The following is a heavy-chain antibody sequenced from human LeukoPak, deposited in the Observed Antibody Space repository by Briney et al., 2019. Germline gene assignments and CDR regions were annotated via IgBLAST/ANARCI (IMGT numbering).Heavy chain of an antibody. J-gene: IGHJ4*02. V-gene: IGHV6-1*01. CDR1: GDSVSSKSAA. CDR2: TYYRSKWYN. CDR3: ARTTAHFDY. Sequence: SQTLSLTCAISGDSVSSKSAASTWIRQSPSRGLEWLGRTYYRSKWYNEYAVSVKSRITINPDTSKNQFSLQLNSVAPEDTAVYYCARTTAHFDYWGQGTLVTVSS. D-gene: IGHD2/OR15-2a*01.